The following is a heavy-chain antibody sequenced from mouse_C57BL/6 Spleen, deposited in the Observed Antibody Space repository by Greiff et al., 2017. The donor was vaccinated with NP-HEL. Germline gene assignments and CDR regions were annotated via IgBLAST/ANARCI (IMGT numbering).Heavy chain of an antibody. J-gene: IGHJ3*01. D-gene: IGHD2-5*01. CDR1: GYTFTSYW. CDR2: IHPNSGST. CDR3: AGLDSNYSWFAY. Sequence: QVQLKQPGAELVKPGASVKLSCKASGYTFTSYWMHWVKQRPGQGLEWIGMIHPNSGSTNYNEKFKSKATLTVDKSSSTAYMQLSSLTSEDSAVYYCAGLDSNYSWFAYWGQGTLVTVSA. V-gene: IGHV1-64*01.